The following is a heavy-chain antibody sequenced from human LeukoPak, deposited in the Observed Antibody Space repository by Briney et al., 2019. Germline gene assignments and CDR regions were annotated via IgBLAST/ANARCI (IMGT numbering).Heavy chain of an antibody. CDR3: ARGSAMTTVTTGYYMDV. V-gene: IGHV3-21*05. J-gene: IGHJ6*03. Sequence: GGSLRLSCAASGFTFNSYSMNWVRQAPGKGLEWVSYISSSSSYIYYADSVKGRFTISRDNAKNSLYLQMNSLRAEDTAVYYCARGSAMTTVTTGYYMDVWGKGTTVTISS. CDR2: ISSSSSYI. CDR1: GFTFNSYS. D-gene: IGHD4-17*01.